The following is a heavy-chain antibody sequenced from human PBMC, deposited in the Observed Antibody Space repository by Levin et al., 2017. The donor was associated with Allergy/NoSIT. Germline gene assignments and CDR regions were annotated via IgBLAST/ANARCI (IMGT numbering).Heavy chain of an antibody. CDR2: INHSGST. V-gene: IGHV4-34*01. D-gene: IGHD6-6*01. CDR3: ARSIAARPTSYYYYYYGMDV. J-gene: IGHJ6*02. CDR1: GGSFSGYY. Sequence: SQTLSLTCAVYGGSFSGYYWSWIRQPPGKGLEWIGEINHSGSTNYNPSLKSRVTISVDTSKNQFSLKLSSVTAADTAVYYCARSIAARPTSYYYYYYGMDVWGQGTTVTVSS.